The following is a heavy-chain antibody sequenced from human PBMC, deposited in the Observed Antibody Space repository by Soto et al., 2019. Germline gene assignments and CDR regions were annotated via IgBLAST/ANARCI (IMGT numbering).Heavy chain of an antibody. V-gene: IGHV4-59*08. CDR3: AKLDGDGTSSNWFDP. J-gene: IGHJ5*02. Sequence: TLSLTCTVSGGSISSYYWSWIRQPPGKGLEWIGYIYYSGSTNYNPSLKSRVTISVDTSKNQFSLKLSSVTAADTAVYYCAKLDGDGTSSNWFDPWGQGALVTVSS. CDR1: GGSISSYY. CDR2: IYYSGST. D-gene: IGHD2-2*01.